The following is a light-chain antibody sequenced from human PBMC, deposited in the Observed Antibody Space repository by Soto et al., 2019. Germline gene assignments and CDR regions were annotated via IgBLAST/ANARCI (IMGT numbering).Light chain of an antibody. Sequence: QSVLTQPPLASGTPGQRVTFSCSGSSSNIGSNYVYWYQQLPGTAPKLLIYSNNLRPSGVPDRFSGSKSGTSASLAISGLQSEDEADYYCAAWDDSLSGVVFGGGTKLTVL. J-gene: IGLJ2*01. CDR1: SSNIGSNY. CDR3: AAWDDSLSGVV. CDR2: SNN. V-gene: IGLV1-47*02.